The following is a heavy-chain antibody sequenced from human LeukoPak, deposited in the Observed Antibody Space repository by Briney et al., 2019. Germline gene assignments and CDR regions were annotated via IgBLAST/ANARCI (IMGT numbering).Heavy chain of an antibody. V-gene: IGHV3-23*01. J-gene: IGHJ3*02. D-gene: IGHD1-26*01. CDR3: AKDECGAPPCAHGFDI. Sequence: PGGSLRLSCAASGFTYSTYAMNWVRQAPGKGLEWVSRGSGDGLTTYYADSVKGRFTISRSYYRNTLYLQMTSLRGEDTAVYYCAKDECGAPPCAHGFDIWGQGTMVTVSS. CDR1: GFTYSTYA. CDR2: GSGDGLTT.